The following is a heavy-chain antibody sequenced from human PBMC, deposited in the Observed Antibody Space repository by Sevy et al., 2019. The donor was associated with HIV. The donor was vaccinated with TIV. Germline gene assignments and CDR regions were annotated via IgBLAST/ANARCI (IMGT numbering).Heavy chain of an antibody. CDR1: GGTFSSYA. V-gene: IGHV1-69*13. CDR3: ARGSRIAAQDYFDY. CDR2: IIPIFGTA. Sequence: ASVKVSCKASGGTFSSYAISWVRQAPGQGLEWMGGIIPIFGTANYAQKFQGRVTITADESTSTAYMELSSLRSEDTAVYYCARGSRIAAQDYFDYWGQGTLVTVSS. J-gene: IGHJ4*02. D-gene: IGHD6-13*01.